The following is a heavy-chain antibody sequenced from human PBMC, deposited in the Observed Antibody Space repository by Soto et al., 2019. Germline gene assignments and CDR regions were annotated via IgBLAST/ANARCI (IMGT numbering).Heavy chain of an antibody. Sequence: PGGSLRLSCAASGFTFSSYWMSWVRQAPGKGLEWVANIKQDGSENYYVDSVKGRFTISRDNSKNTLYLQMGSLRAEDMALYYCASRYCTSSSCSYFHYWGQGTLVTVSS. D-gene: IGHD2-2*01. CDR1: GFTFSSYW. CDR2: IKQDGSEN. J-gene: IGHJ4*02. CDR3: ASRYCTSSSCSYFHY. V-gene: IGHV3-7*02.